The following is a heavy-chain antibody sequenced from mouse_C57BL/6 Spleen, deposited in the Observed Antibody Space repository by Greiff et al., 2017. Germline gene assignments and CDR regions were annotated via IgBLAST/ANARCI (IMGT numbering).Heavy chain of an antibody. V-gene: IGHV5-17*01. D-gene: IGHD1-1*01. CDR2: ISSVSITI. CDR1: GFTFSDYG. Sequence: EVKLMEPGGGLVKPGGSLKLSCAASGFTFSDYGMHWVRQAPEKGLEWVAYISSVSITIHYADPVKGLFTISRDNAKHTLFLQLTSLRSEDTAMYYCARGYYYGSSYFDYWGQGTTLTVS. J-gene: IGHJ2*01. CDR3: ARGYYYGSSYFDY.